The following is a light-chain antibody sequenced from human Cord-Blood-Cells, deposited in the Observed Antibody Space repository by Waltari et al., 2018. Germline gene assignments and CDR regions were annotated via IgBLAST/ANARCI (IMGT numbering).Light chain of an antibody. CDR2: DAS. CDR3: QQYDNLRVT. V-gene: IGKV1-33*01. CDR1: QDISNY. Sequence: DIQMTQSPSSLSASVGDRVTITCQASQDISNYLNLYQQKPWKAPKLLTYDASNFETGVPSRFSGSLSGTDFTFTISSLQPEDIATYYCQQYDNLRVTFGPGTKVDIK. J-gene: IGKJ3*01.